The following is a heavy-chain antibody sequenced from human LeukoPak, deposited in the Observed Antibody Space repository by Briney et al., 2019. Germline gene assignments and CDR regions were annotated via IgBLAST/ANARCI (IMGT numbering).Heavy chain of an antibody. J-gene: IGHJ6*03. CDR3: ARGTTEAFYYYYYMDV. CDR2: ISSSSSYI. D-gene: IGHD4-11*01. Sequence: PGGSLRLSCAASGFTFSSYSMNCVRQAPGKGLEWVSSISSSSSYIYYADSVKGRFTISRDNAKNSLYLQMNSLRAEDTAVYYCARGTTEAFYYYYYMDVWGKGTTVTVSS. CDR1: GFTFSSYS. V-gene: IGHV3-21*04.